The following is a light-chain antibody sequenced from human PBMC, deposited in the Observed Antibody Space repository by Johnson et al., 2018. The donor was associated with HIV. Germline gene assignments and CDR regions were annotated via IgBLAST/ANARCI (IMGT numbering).Light chain of an antibody. CDR1: SSNIGNNY. J-gene: IGLJ1*01. CDR2: DNN. V-gene: IGLV1-51*01. Sequence: VLTQPPSVSAAPGQKVTISCSGSSSNIGNNYVSWYQQLPGTAPKLLTYDNNKRPSGIPDRFSGSKSGTSATLGITGLPPSDEADYYWGTWYSSLSAGVFGTGTNVTVL. CDR3: GTWYSSLSAGV.